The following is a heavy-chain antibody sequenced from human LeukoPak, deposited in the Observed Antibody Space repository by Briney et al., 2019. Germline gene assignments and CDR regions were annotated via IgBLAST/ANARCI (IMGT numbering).Heavy chain of an antibody. J-gene: IGHJ6*02. CDR2: IYYSGST. V-gene: IGHV4-39*01. Sequence: SETLSLTCTVSGGSISTDASYWAWLRQPPGKGLEWIGSIYYSGSTYYSSSLKSRVTLSVDTSKNQFSLKMSSVTAADTAVFYCAGLFSRGWEYHFGLDVWGQGTTVTVSS. CDR3: AGLFSRGWEYHFGLDV. CDR1: GGSISTDASY. D-gene: IGHD6-19*01.